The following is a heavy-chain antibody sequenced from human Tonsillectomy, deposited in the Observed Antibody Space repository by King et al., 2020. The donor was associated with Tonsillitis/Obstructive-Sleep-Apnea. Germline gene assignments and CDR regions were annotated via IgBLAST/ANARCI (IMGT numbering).Heavy chain of an antibody. CDR2: IDPSDSYT. CDR3: ASTYYYDSSGYSKFDY. D-gene: IGHD3-22*01. CDR1: GYSFTSYW. J-gene: IGHJ4*02. V-gene: IGHV5-10-1*03. Sequence: VQLVESGAEVKKPGESLRISCKGSGYSFTSYWISWVRQMPGKGLEWMGRIDPSDSYTNYSPSFQGYVTISADKSISTAYLQWSSLKASDTAMYYCASTYYYDSSGYSKFDYWGQGTLVTVSS.